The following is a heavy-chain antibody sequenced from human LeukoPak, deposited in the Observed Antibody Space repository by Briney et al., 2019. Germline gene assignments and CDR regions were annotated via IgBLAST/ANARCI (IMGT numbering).Heavy chain of an antibody. CDR1: GYTFTSYA. V-gene: IGHV1-3*01. CDR3: ARDLGIAAAGHSQDFDY. Sequence: ASVKVSCKASGYTFTSYAMHWVRQAPGQRLEWMGWINAGNGNTKYSQKSQGRVIITRDTSASTVYMELSSLRSEDTAVYYCARDLGIAAAGHSQDFDYWGQGTLVTVSS. J-gene: IGHJ4*02. D-gene: IGHD6-13*01. CDR2: INAGNGNT.